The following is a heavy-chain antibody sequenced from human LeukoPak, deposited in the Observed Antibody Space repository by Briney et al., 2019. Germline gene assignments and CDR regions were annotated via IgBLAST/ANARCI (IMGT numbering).Heavy chain of an antibody. V-gene: IGHV3-21*01. D-gene: IGHD6-19*01. J-gene: IGHJ4*02. Sequence: GGSLRLSCAASGFTFDDYAMHWVRQAPGKGLEWVPSITSSSTHIYYADSVKGRFTISRDNAKNSLYLQMNSLRAEDTAVYYCARDEGVAVTRDFDYWGQGTLVTVSS. CDR1: GFTFDDYA. CDR3: ARDEGVAVTRDFDY. CDR2: ITSSSTHI.